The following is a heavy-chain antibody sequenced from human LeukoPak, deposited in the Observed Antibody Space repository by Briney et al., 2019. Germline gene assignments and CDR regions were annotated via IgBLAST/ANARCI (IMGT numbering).Heavy chain of an antibody. CDR3: ARDGGIPNYDILTGYSYWFDP. J-gene: IGHJ5*02. CDR2: INPNSGGT. D-gene: IGHD3-9*01. CDR1: GYTFTGYY. V-gene: IGHV1-2*02. Sequence: ASVKGSCKASGYTFTGYYMHWVRQAPGQGLEWMGWINPNSGGTNYAQKSQGRVTMTRDTSISTAYMELRRLRSADTAVYYCARDGGIPNYDILTGYSYWFDPWGQGTLVTVSS.